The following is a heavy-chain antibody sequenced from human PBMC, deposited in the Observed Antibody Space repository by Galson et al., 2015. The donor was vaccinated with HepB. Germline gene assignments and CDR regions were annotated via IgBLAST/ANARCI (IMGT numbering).Heavy chain of an antibody. D-gene: IGHD3-22*01. J-gene: IGHJ4*02. CDR1: GFTFSSYA. CDR2: ISYDGSNK. V-gene: IGHV3-30-3*01. Sequence: SLRLSCAASGFTFSSYAMHWVRQAPGKGLEWVAVISYDGSNKYYADSVKGRFTISRGNSKNTLYLQMNSLRAEDTAVYYCARLGYYYDSSGPSSYYFDYWGQGTLVTVSS. CDR3: ARLGYYYDSSGPSSYYFDY.